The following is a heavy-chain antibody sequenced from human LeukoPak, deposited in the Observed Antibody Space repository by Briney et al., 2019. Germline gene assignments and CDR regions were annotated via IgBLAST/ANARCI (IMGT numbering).Heavy chain of an antibody. D-gene: IGHD3-3*01. CDR1: GYTFTGYY. Sequence: ASVKVSCKASGYTFTGYYMHWVRQAPGQGLEWMGWINPNSGGTNYAQKFQGRVTMTRDTSISTAYMELSRLISDNTAVYYCARNALYYDFWSGSNGRFDYWGQGTLVTVSS. CDR2: INPNSGGT. V-gene: IGHV1-2*02. CDR3: ARNALYYDFWSGSNGRFDY. J-gene: IGHJ4*02.